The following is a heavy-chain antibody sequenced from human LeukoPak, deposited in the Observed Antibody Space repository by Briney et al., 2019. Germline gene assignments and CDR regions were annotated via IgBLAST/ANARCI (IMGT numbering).Heavy chain of an antibody. D-gene: IGHD2-15*01. J-gene: IGHJ4*02. Sequence: GGSLRLSCAASGFTFSSYAMSWVRQAPGKGLEWVSAISGSGGSTYYADSVKGRFTISRDNSKNTLYLQMNSLRAEDTAVYYCAKDRGLGYCSGGSCYRIGFDYWGQGTLVTVSS. CDR1: GFTFSSYA. CDR3: AKDRGLGYCSGGSCYRIGFDY. V-gene: IGHV3-23*01. CDR2: ISGSGGST.